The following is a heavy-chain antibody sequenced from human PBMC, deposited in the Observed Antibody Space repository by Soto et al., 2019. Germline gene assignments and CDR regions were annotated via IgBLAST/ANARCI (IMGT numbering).Heavy chain of an antibody. CDR2: IDPSDSYA. CDR1: GYTFTTYW. J-gene: IGHJ6*02. V-gene: IGHV5-10-1*01. D-gene: IGHD3-10*01. Sequence: GESLKISCKGSGYTFTTYWITWVRQMPGKGLEWMGMIDPSDSYANYSPSFQGHVTISADKSISTAYLQWSSLKASDTAMYYCARHRSRFADYYYYYVLDVWGQGTTVTVSS. CDR3: ARHRSRFADYYYYYVLDV.